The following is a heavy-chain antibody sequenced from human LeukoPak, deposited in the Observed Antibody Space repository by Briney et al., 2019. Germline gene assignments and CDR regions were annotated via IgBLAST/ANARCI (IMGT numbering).Heavy chain of an antibody. D-gene: IGHD3-10*01. J-gene: IGHJ4*02. V-gene: IGHV3-33*01. Sequence: GGTLRLCCAAPGFTYSSYGMHWFRQAPGLGLQRAAFLLYDGSNKYYADSVKGRFTISRENSKNTLYLQMNSLRAEDTAVYYCARDEGRFGEFPFDYWGQGTLVTVSS. CDR2: LLYDGSNK. CDR1: GFTYSSYG. CDR3: ARDEGRFGEFPFDY.